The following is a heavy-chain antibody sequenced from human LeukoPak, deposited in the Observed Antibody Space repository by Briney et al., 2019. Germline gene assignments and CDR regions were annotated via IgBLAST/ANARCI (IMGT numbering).Heavy chain of an antibody. J-gene: IGHJ4*02. D-gene: IGHD6-6*01. V-gene: IGHV4-59*01. CDR1: GGSMSTYY. CDR3: AKWTHSSSPIPLDY. Sequence: PSETLSLTCTVSGGSMSTYYWSWIRQTPGKGLEWIGYIYYSGSTNYNTSLKSRVTISVDTSKNQFYLKVKSVTAADTAVYYCAKWTHSSSPIPLDYWGQGTLVTVSS. CDR2: IYYSGST.